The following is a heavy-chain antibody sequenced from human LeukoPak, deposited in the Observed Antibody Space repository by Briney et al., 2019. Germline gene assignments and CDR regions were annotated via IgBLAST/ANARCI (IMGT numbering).Heavy chain of an antibody. CDR3: ASQADSAYGDYN. CDR2: IKGDESYT. D-gene: IGHD4-17*01. V-gene: IGHV3-74*01. J-gene: IGHJ4*02. Sequence: PGGSLRLTCAASGFTYSRYWMHWVRQVPGKGVVWVARIKGDESYTFYADSVKGRFTISRDNAKNTLYLQMNSLRAEDTAVYYCASQADSAYGDYNWGQGTLVTVSS. CDR1: GFTYSRYW.